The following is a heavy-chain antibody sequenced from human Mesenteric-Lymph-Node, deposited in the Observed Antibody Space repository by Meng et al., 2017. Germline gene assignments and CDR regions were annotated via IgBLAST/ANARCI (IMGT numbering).Heavy chain of an antibody. D-gene: IGHD6-19*01. V-gene: IGHV4-61*01. J-gene: IGHJ4*02. Sequence: SETLSLTCTVSGDSVSTNYFWSWLRQSPGKGLELIGYIHYSRSPNYNPSLKSRVTISVDTSKNQFSLKLNSVTAADTAAYYCARMIGSGPFDYWGQGTLVTVSS. CDR3: ARMIGSGPFDY. CDR2: IHYSRSP. CDR1: GDSVSTNYF.